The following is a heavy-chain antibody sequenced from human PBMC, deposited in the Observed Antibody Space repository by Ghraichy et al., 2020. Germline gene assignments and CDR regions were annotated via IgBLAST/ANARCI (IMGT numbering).Heavy chain of an antibody. J-gene: IGHJ6*02. CDR3: ARRGYSYGLDSFYYYYGMDV. V-gene: IGHV1-69*13. CDR1: GGTFSSYA. Sequence: SVKVSCKASGGTFSSYAISWVRQAPGQGLEWMGGIIPIFGTANYAQKFQGRVTITADESTSTAYMELSSLRSEDTAVYYCARRGYSYGLDSFYYYYGMDVWGQGTTVTVSS. CDR2: IIPIFGTA. D-gene: IGHD5-18*01.